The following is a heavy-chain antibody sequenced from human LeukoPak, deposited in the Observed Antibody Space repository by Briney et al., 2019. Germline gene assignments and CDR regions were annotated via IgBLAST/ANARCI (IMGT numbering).Heavy chain of an antibody. J-gene: IGHJ4*02. CDR2: IYYSGST. CDR1: GGSISSSSYY. CDR3: ARVSGGYSYGTTKPYLDY. V-gene: IGHV4-39*07. Sequence: TSETLSLTCTVSGGSISSSSYYWGWIRQPPGKGLEWIGSIYYSGSTYYNPSLKSRVTISVDTSKNQFSLKLSSVTAADTAVYYCARVSGGYSYGTTKPYLDYWGQGTLVTVSS. D-gene: IGHD5-18*01.